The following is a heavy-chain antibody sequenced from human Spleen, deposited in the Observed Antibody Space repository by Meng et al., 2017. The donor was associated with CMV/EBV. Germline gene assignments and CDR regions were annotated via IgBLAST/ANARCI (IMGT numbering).Heavy chain of an antibody. V-gene: IGHV1-69*10. CDR3: ARVHQQLVRGYFDS. D-gene: IGHD3-10*01. Sequence: KISCKASGGTFSSYAISWVRQAPGQGLEWMGGIIPSLNIANYAQKFRGRVTITADNADKSTSTAYMELSSLRSEDTAVYYCARVHQQLVRGYFDSWGQGTLVTVSS. CDR2: IIPSLNIA. CDR1: GGTFSSYA. J-gene: IGHJ4*02.